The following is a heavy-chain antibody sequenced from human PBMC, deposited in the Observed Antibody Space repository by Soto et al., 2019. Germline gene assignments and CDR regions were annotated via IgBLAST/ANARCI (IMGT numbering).Heavy chain of an antibody. CDR3: ARGSGSSAYSHFDY. J-gene: IGHJ4*02. CDR1: GFTFSNCA. CDR2: IRDSGGGT. V-gene: IGHV3-23*01. Sequence: EVQLLESGGGLVQPGGSLTLSCAASGFTFSNCAMSWVRQAPGKGLEWVSAIRDSGGGTYYADSVKGRFTISRDNSKNTLYLRMNSLRAEDTAVYYCARGSGSSAYSHFDYWGQGTLVTVSS. D-gene: IGHD3-22*01.